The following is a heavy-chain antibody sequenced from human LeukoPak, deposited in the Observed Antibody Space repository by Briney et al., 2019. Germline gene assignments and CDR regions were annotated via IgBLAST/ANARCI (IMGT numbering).Heavy chain of an antibody. CDR2: IWVDGSSK. D-gene: IGHD4-11*01. CDR1: GFTFSSFG. J-gene: IGHJ6*03. Sequence: ERSLRPSCAASGFTFSSFGMHWVRQAPGKGLEWVALIWVDGSSKNYEASVKGRFTISRDNSKNTLYLQTDSQRVDDTAVYYCVRDRDYSAGFPYFYMDVWGTGTTVTVSS. V-gene: IGHV3-33*01. CDR3: VRDRDYSAGFPYFYMDV.